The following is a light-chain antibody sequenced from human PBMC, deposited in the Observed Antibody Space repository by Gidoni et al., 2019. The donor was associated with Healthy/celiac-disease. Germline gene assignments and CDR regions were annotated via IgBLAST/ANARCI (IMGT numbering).Light chain of an antibody. Sequence: ITISCTGTSSDVGGYNYVSWYQQHPGKAPKLMIYEVSNRPSGVPDRFSGSKSGNTASLTISGLQAEDEADYYCSSYTSSSTLVFGGGTKLTVL. CDR3: SSYTSSSTLV. CDR2: EVS. CDR1: SSDVGGYNY. J-gene: IGLJ2*01. V-gene: IGLV2-14*01.